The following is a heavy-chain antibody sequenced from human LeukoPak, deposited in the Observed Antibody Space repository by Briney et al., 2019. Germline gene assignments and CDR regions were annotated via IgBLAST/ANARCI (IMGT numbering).Heavy chain of an antibody. CDR2: IYSNGNT. V-gene: IGHV3-53*01. CDR3: AGVSKSATTGTLLDY. CDR1: RFTVCYIY. J-gene: IGHJ4*02. D-gene: IGHD6-13*01. Sequence: GGALRLYCSASRFTVCYIYMGWVPHAPGKGLEWVSHIYSNGNTYYAHLVKGRFTISRDNSKNTLNLLMKSRIAENTAELYSAGVSKSATTGTLLDYWGQGTLVTVSS.